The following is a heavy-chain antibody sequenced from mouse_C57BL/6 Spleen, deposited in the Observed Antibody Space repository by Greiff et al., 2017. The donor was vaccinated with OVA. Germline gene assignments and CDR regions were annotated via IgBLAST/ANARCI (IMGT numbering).Heavy chain of an antibody. V-gene: IGHV1-50*01. J-gene: IGHJ3*01. CDR1: GYTFTSYW. CDR2: IDPSDSYT. CDR3: AVYGSSPWFAY. D-gene: IGHD1-1*01. Sequence: VQLQQPGAELVKPGASVKLSCKASGYTFTSYWMQWVKQRPGQGLEWIGEIDPSDSYTNYNQKFKGKATLTVDTSSSTAYMQLSSLTSEDSAVYYCAVYGSSPWFAYWGQGTLVTVSA.